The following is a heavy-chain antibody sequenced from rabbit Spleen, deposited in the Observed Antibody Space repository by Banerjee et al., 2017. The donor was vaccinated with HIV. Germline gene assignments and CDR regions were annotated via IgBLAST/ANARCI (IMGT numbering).Heavy chain of an antibody. Sequence: SLGESGGDLVMPGASLTLTCAASGFSFSSCYYVCWLCQAPGKGLEWIACIAGINSGFTYSATWARCPFSCSTVSSTTVTPLMISLTVAEAASYFCASDTGSSFASYGLNLWGQGTLVTVS. CDR3: ASDTGSSFASYGLNL. CDR2: IAGINSGFT. J-gene: IGHJ6*01. CDR1: GFSFSSCYY. D-gene: IGHD8-1*01. V-gene: IGHV1S40*01.